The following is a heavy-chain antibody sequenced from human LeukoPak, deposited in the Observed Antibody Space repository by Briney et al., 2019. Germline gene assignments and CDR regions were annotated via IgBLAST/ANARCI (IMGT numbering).Heavy chain of an antibody. V-gene: IGHV3-21*01. Sequence: PGGSLRLSCAASGFTFSSYSMNWVRQAPGKGLEWVSSISSSSSYIYYADSVKGRFTISRDNAKNSLYLQMNSLRAEDTAVYYCARMAEVHCSGGSCHDDYWGQGTLVTVSS. CDR1: GFTFSSYS. CDR2: ISSSSSYI. CDR3: ARMAEVHCSGGSCHDDY. D-gene: IGHD2-15*01. J-gene: IGHJ4*02.